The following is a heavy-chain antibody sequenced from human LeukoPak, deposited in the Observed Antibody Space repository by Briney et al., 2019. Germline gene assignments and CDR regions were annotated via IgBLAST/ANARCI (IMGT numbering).Heavy chain of an antibody. D-gene: IGHD6-19*01. CDR3: ARGPLGSGWYVADWYFGL. V-gene: IGHV4-4*07. CDR1: GSSVNHYY. J-gene: IGHJ2*01. Sequence: ASETLSLTCTVSGSSVNHYYWSRLRQPPGKGLEWIGRIYTNGATNYNPSLKSRVTMSIDTSKNQFSLKFKSVTAADTAVYYCARGPLGSGWYVADWYFGLWGRGALVTVSS. CDR2: IYTNGAT.